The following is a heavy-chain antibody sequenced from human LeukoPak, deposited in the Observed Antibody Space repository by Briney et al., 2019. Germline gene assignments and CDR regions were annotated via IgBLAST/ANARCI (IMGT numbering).Heavy chain of an antibody. D-gene: IGHD3-10*02. Sequence: GGSLRLSCAASGFTFSSYEMNWVRQAPGKGLEWVSYISSSRTTIYYADSVKGRFTISRDNAKNSLYLQMNSLRAEDTAVYYCAELGITMIGGVWGKGTTVTISS. CDR1: GFTFSSYE. CDR3: AELGITMIGGV. V-gene: IGHV3-48*03. CDR2: ISSSRTTI. J-gene: IGHJ6*04.